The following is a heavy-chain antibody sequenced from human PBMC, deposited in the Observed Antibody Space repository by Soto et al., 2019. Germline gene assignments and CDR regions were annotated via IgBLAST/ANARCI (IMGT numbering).Heavy chain of an antibody. V-gene: IGHV1-46*01. Sequence: QVQLVQSGAEVKKPGASVKVSCKASAYTFTDYYIHWVRQAPGQGLEWMGLINPSGGTTTYLQKFKGRVTMTRDTSTSTVYMDLSTLRSEDTAVYYCVRGSSLGLEYWGQGTLVTVSS. CDR3: VRGSSLGLEY. CDR2: INPSGGTT. J-gene: IGHJ4*02. D-gene: IGHD7-27*01. CDR1: AYTFTDYY.